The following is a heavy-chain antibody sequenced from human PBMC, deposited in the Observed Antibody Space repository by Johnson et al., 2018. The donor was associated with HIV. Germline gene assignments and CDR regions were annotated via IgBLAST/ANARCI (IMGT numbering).Heavy chain of an antibody. CDR1: GFTVSSNY. Sequence: VQLVESGGGLIQPGGSLRLSCAASGFTVSSNYMSWVRQAPGKGLEWVSVIYSGSNTYYADSVKGRFSIPRDNAKTSLYLQMNSLRAEDTALYYCAKDMGSSWYDPWDAFDIWGQGTVVTVSS. V-gene: IGHV3-53*01. CDR3: AKDMGSSWYDPWDAFDI. J-gene: IGHJ3*02. D-gene: IGHD6-13*01. CDR2: IYSGSNT.